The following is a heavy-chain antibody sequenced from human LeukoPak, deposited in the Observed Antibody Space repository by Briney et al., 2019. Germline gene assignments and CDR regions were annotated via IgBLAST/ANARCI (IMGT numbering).Heavy chain of an antibody. J-gene: IGHJ5*02. V-gene: IGHV1-46*01. CDR1: GYTFTSYY. Sequence: ASVKVSCKASGYTFTSYYMHWVRQAPGQGLEWMGIINPSGGSTSYAQKFQGRVTMTRDMSTSTVYMGLSSLRSEDTAVYYCARDRWIAVAGTIQKSPLFDPWGQGTLVTVSS. D-gene: IGHD6-19*01. CDR2: INPSGGST. CDR3: ARDRWIAVAGTIQKSPLFDP.